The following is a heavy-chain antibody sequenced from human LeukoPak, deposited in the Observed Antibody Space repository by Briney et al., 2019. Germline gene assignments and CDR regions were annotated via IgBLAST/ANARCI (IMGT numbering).Heavy chain of an antibody. V-gene: IGHV4-4*07. Sequence: GRIYTSARTNYNPSLKSRVTMSVDTSKNQFSLKLSSVTAADTAVYYCARVGVSPYYFDYWGQGTLVTVSS. CDR2: IYTSART. J-gene: IGHJ4*02. CDR3: ARVGVSPYYFDY.